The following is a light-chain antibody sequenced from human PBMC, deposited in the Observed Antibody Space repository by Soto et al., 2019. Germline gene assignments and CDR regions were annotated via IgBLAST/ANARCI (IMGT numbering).Light chain of an antibody. CDR1: QDIRND. CDR3: LLDYRLPPWP. CDR2: AAS. J-gene: IGKJ1*01. Sequence: GHRVTIAYRASQDIRNDLGWYQQKPGKAPKLLIYAASSLQTGVPSRFSGCGSGTDFTLTIGCVQPEDSAPFYRLLDYRLPPWPFGRGTKVDIK. V-gene: IGKV1-6*01.